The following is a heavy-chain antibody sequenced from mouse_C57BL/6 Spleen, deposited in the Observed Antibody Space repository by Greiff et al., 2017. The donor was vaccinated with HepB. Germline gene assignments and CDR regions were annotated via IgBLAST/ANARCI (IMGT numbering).Heavy chain of an antibody. J-gene: IGHJ3*01. CDR3: TRPWWFAY. V-gene: IGHV1-15*01. Sequence: LVESGAELVRPGASVTLSCKASGYTFTDYEMHWVKQTPVHGLEWIGAIDPETGGTAYNQKFKGKAILTADKSSSTAYMELRSLTSEDSAVYYCTRPWWFAYWGQGTLVTVSA. CDR2: IDPETGGT. CDR1: GYTFTDYE.